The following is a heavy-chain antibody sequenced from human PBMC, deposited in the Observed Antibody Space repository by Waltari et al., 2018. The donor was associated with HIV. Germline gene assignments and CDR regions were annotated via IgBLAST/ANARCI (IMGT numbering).Heavy chain of an antibody. CDR2: INSDGSNT. Sequence: EVQLVESGGGLVQPGGYLRLSCAASGFTFSRYWMHWVRQAPGKGLVCVSLINSDGSNTDYADSVSGRITISRDNAKNTLYLEMNSLRAEDTAVYYCARGLSLGDRYRIDYFHYWGQGALVTVSS. V-gene: IGHV3-74*01. D-gene: IGHD4-17*01. CDR1: GFTFSRYW. J-gene: IGHJ4*02. CDR3: ARGLSLGDRYRIDYFHY.